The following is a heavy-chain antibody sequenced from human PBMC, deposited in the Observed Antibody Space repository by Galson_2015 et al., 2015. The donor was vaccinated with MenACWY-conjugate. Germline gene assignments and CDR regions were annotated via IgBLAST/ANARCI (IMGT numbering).Heavy chain of an antibody. J-gene: IGHJ4*02. CDR3: ARDRTVVVVAARITTFDY. Sequence: SLRLSCAASGFTFSSYSMNWVRQAPGKGLEWVSYISSSSTIYHADSVKGRFTISRDNAKNSLYLQMNSLRAEDTAVYYCARDRTVVVVAARITTFDYWGQGTLVTVSS. D-gene: IGHD2-15*01. CDR1: GFTFSSYS. CDR2: ISSSSTI. V-gene: IGHV3-48*04.